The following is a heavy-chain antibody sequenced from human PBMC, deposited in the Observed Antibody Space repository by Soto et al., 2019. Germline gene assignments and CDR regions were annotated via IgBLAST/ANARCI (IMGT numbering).Heavy chain of an antibody. CDR2: IYYSGST. D-gene: IGHD4-17*01. CDR1: GGSISSYY. V-gene: IGHV4-59*01. CDR3: ARAPVCAYGDYVGNWFDP. Sequence: QVQLQESGPGLVKPSETLSLTCTVSGGSISSYYWSWIRQPPGKGLEWIGYIYYSGSTNYNPSLKSRVTISVDTSKNHFSLKLSSVTAADTAVYYCARAPVCAYGDYVGNWFDPWGQGTLVTVSS. J-gene: IGHJ5*02.